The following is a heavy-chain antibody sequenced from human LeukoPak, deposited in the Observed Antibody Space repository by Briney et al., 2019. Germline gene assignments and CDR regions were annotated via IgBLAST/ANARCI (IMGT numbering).Heavy chain of an antibody. CDR2: IIPIFGTA. D-gene: IGHD3-22*01. CDR1: GGTFSSHA. J-gene: IGHJ4*02. Sequence: SVKVSCKASGGTFSSHAISWVRQAPGQGLEWMGRIIPIFGTANYAQKFQGRVTITTDESTSTAYMELSSLRSEDTAVYYCARDPSYYEDGDYWGQGTLVTVSS. V-gene: IGHV1-69*05. CDR3: ARDPSYYEDGDY.